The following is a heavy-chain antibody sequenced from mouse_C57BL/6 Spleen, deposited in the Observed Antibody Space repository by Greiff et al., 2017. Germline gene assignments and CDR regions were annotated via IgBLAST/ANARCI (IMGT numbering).Heavy chain of an antibody. CDR1: GYTFTSYW. CDR2: IDPSDSYT. Sequence: VQLQQPGAELVMPGASVKLSCKASGYTFTSYWMHWVKQRPGQGLEWIGEIDPSDSYTNYNQKFKGKSTLTVDKSSSTAYMQLSSLTSEDSAVYYCARSGGSPPFAYWGQGTLVTVSA. D-gene: IGHD1-1*01. J-gene: IGHJ3*01. CDR3: ARSGGSPPFAY. V-gene: IGHV1-69*01.